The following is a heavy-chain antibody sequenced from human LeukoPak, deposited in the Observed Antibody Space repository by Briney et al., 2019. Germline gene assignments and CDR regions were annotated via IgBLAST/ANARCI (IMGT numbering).Heavy chain of an antibody. J-gene: IGHJ4*02. Sequence: ASVKVSCKASGYTFTSYGISWVRQAPGQGLEWMGWISAYNGNTNYAQKFQGRVTMTRDTSISTAYMELSRLRSDDTAVYYCAREVHGGIIAAAGNIDYWGQGTLVTVSS. CDR1: GYTFTSYG. CDR2: ISAYNGNT. CDR3: AREVHGGIIAAAGNIDY. V-gene: IGHV1-18*01. D-gene: IGHD6-13*01.